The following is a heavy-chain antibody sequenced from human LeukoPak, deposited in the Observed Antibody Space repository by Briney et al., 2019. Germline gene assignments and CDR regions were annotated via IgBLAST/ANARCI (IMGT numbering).Heavy chain of an antibody. D-gene: IGHD6-13*01. CDR1: GGTFSSYA. J-gene: IGHJ1*01. Sequence: SVKVSCKASGGTFSSYAISWVRQAPGQGLEWMGGIIPIFGTANYAQKFQGRVTITTDESTSTAYMELSSLRSEDTAVYYCAREAAAAGHFQHWGQGTLVTVSS. CDR3: AREAAAAGHFQH. V-gene: IGHV1-69*05. CDR2: IIPIFGTA.